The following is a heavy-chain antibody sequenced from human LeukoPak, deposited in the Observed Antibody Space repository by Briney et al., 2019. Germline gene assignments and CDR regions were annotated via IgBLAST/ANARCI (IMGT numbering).Heavy chain of an antibody. V-gene: IGHV3-23*01. CDR2: ITGSGDDT. D-gene: IGHD6-19*01. J-gene: IGHJ4*02. CDR3: AKGSRNSRPYYFDF. CDR1: GFTFNNYA. Sequence: GGPLRLSCAASGFTFNNYAMSWVRQAPGKVLEWVSAITGSGDDTYHADSVKGRFTISRDNSKNTLYLQMNSLRAEDTAVYYCAKGSRNSRPYYFDFWGQGTLVTVSS.